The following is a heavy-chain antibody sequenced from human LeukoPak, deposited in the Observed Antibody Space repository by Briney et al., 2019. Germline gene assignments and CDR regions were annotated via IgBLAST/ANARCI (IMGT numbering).Heavy chain of an antibody. V-gene: IGHV1-2*02. CDR1: GYTFTGYY. CDR3: ARERYGGNSRDDAFDI. CDR2: INPNSGGT. J-gene: IGHJ3*02. D-gene: IGHD4-23*01. Sequence: ASVKVSCKASGYTFTGYYMHWVRQAPGQGLEWMGWINPNSGGTNYAQKFQGRITMTRDTSISTAYMELSRLRSDDTAVYYCARERYGGNSRDDAFDIWGQGTMVTVSS.